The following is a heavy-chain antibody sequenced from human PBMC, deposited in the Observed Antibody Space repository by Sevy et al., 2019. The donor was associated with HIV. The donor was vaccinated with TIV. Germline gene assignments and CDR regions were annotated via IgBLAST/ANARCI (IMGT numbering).Heavy chain of an antibody. D-gene: IGHD3-22*01. CDR3: AKDRHYYDSSGSL. V-gene: IGHV3-23*01. Sequence: GGSLRLSCAASGFTFSSYVMSWVRQAPGKGLEWVSAISGSGGSTYYADSVKGRFTISRDNSKNTLYLQMNSLRAEDTAVYYCAKDRHYYDSSGSLWGQGTLVTVSS. CDR1: GFTFSSYV. CDR2: ISGSGGST. J-gene: IGHJ4*02.